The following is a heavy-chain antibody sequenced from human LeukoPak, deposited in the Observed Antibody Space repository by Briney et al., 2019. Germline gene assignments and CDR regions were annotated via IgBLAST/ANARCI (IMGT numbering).Heavy chain of an antibody. D-gene: IGHD3-3*02. V-gene: IGHV1-69*13. CDR3: ARALISYYYMDV. CDR1: GGTFSSYA. J-gene: IGHJ6*03. Sequence: ASVKVSCKASGGTFSSYAISWVRQAPGQGREWMGGIIPIFGTANYAQKFQGRVTITADESTSTAYMELSSLRSEDTAVYYCARALISYYYMDVWGKGTTVTVSS. CDR2: IIPIFGTA.